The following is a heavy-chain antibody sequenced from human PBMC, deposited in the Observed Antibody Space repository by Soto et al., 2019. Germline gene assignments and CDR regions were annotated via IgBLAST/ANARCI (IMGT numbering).Heavy chain of an antibody. CDR3: ARDQDEGAAAYPTYYYYGMDV. CDR2: TYYRSKWYS. V-gene: IGHV6-1*01. J-gene: IGHJ6*02. CDR1: GDSVSSNSAA. D-gene: IGHD1-26*01. Sequence: QVQLQHSGPGLLKPSQSLSLTCAISGDSVSSNSAAWNRIRQSPSRGLEWLGRTYYRSKWYSDFALSVKSLITINPDTSKNQVSLHLNSVTPEDTAVYFCARDQDEGAAAYPTYYYYGMDVSGQGTTVTVSS.